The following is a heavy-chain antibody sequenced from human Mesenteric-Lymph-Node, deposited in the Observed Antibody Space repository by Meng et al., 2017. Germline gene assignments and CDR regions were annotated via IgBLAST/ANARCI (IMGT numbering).Heavy chain of an antibody. V-gene: IGHV3-21*01. J-gene: IGHJ2*01. CDR2: ISRSGDNK. Sequence: GESLKISCAASGFTFTSHTMNWVRQAPGKGLEWVSSISRSGDNKVYADSVEGRFTISRDNAKNSLYLQMNTLRAEDTAVYYCAREAFSSNWNNWYFDLWGRGPL. CDR3: AREAFSSNWNNWYFDL. D-gene: IGHD1-1*01. CDR1: GFTFTSHT.